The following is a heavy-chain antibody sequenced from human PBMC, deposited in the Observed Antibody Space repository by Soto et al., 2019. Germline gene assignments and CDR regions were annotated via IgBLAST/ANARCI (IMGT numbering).Heavy chain of an antibody. J-gene: IGHJ6*04. Sequence: QVQLVQSGAEVKKPGASVKVSCKASGYTFTSYAMHWVRQAPGQRLEWMGWINAGNGNTKYSQKFQGRVTITRDTTASTAYMEVSSLRAADTAVYYCAGASCKSTSCYAYYYYGTDVWAKGPRSPSPQ. D-gene: IGHD2-2*01. CDR3: AGASCKSTSCYAYYYYGTDV. V-gene: IGHV1-3*01. CDR2: INAGNGNT. CDR1: GYTFTSYA.